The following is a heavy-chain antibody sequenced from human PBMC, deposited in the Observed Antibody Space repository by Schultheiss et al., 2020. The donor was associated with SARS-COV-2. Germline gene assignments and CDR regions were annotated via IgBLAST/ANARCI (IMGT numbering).Heavy chain of an antibody. CDR2: ISISIDGPRD. Sequence: GESLKISCAASGFTFSNYAMHWVRQAPGKGLEWVAVISISIDGPRDYYADSVQGRFTISRDNAKNSLYLQMNSLRAEDTAVYYCARAVEQQLVGDAFDIWGQGTMVTVSS. CDR3: ARAVEQQLVGDAFDI. CDR1: GFTFSNYA. V-gene: IGHV3-30*07. J-gene: IGHJ3*02. D-gene: IGHD6-13*01.